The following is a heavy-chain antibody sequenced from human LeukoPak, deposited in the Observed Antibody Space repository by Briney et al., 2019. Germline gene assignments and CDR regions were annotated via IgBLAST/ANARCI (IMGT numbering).Heavy chain of an antibody. CDR1: GGSFSGYY. CDR3: ARVLYGSGSYYTVYYYMDV. Sequence: SETLSLTCAVYGGSFSGYYWSWIRQPPGKGLEWIGEINHSGSTNYNPSLKSRVTISVDTSKNQFSLKLSSVTAADRAVYYCARVLYGSGSYYTVYYYMDVWGKGTTVTVSS. V-gene: IGHV4-34*01. CDR2: INHSGST. D-gene: IGHD3-10*01. J-gene: IGHJ6*03.